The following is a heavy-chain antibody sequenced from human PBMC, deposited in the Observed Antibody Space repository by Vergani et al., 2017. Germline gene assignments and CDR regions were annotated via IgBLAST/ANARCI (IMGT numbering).Heavy chain of an antibody. CDR3: ARLYGRDSSGSKYFDY. D-gene: IGHD3-22*01. CDR1: GYSFTSYW. CDR2: IHPADSDT. Sequence: EVQLVQSGAEVKKPGESLKISCQISGYSFTSYWIGCVRQMPGKGLEWMGIIHPADSDTRYSPSFQGQVTISVDKSISTAYLQRSSLRASDSAMYYCARLYGRDSSGSKYFDYWGQGTLVTVSS. J-gene: IGHJ4*02. V-gene: IGHV5-51*01.